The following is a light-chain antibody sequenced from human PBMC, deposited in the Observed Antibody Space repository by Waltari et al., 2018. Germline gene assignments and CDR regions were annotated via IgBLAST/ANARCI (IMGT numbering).Light chain of an antibody. CDR2: RAS. J-gene: IGKJ4*02. Sequence: DIQMTQSPSSLSASVGDRVNITCRASQAITHSLAWYQQKPGKAPKLLLYRASTLESGVPSRFSGSGAGTEYTLTISSLQPEDFATYYCQQYRSSPLTFGGGTKVEIK. V-gene: IGKV1-NL1*01. CDR1: QAITHS. CDR3: QQYRSSPLT.